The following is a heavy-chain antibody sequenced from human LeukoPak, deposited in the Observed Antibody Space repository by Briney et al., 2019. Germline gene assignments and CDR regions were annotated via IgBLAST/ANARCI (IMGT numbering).Heavy chain of an antibody. CDR3: ARTENYYDSSGYSWFDY. J-gene: IGHJ4*02. V-gene: IGHV1-69*05. CDR2: IIPIFGTA. CDR1: GGAFSSYA. Sequence: ASVKVSCKASGGAFSSYAISWVRQAPGQGLEWMGGIIPIFGTANYAQKFQGRVTITTDESTSTAYMELSSLRSEDTAVYYCARTENYYDSSGYSWFDYWGQGTLVTVSS. D-gene: IGHD3-22*01.